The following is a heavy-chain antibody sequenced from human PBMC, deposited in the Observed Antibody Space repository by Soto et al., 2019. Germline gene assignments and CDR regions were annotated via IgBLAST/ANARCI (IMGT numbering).Heavy chain of an antibody. V-gene: IGHV3-7*03. D-gene: IGHD4-17*01. CDR1: GLTFRNDW. Sequence: EMQLVESGGGLVQPGGSLRLSCAGSGLTFRNDWLSWVRQAPGKGLEWVANINQDGSERYYVDSVRGRFTISRDNVENSLYMQLNRLRPEDTALYYCAVYGYGVSAAAYWGQGTLVTVSS. CDR3: AVYGYGVSAAAY. J-gene: IGHJ4*02. CDR2: INQDGSER.